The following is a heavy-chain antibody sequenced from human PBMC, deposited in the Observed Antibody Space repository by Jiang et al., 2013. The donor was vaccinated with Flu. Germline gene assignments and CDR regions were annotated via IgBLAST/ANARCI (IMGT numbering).Heavy chain of an antibody. V-gene: IGHV4-59*13. CDR1: VGSISVYY. J-gene: IGHJ3*02. Sequence: SGSGLVKPSETLSLTCTVSVGSISVYYWSWIRQPPGKGLEWIGNIYYSGSATYNPSLKSRVTISIDTPKNQFSLKLSSVTAADTAAYYCARDLRGYNYWRAFDIWGQGTKVTVSS. CDR2: IYYSGSA. D-gene: IGHD5-18*01. CDR3: ARDLRGYNYWRAFDI.